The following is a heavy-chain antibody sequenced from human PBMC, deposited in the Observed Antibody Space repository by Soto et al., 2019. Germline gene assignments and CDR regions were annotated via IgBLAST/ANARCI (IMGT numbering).Heavy chain of an antibody. CDR3: ARPSNYGSYYYYYGMDV. D-gene: IGHD4-4*01. J-gene: IGHJ6*02. CDR1: GYSFAGYW. V-gene: IGHV5-10-1*01. CDR2: IDPSDSQT. Sequence: GESLKISCKGSGYSFAGYWITWVRQKPGKGLEWMGRIDPSDSQTYYSPSFRGHVTISVTKSITTVFLQWSSLRASDTAMYYCARPSNYGSYYYYYGMDVWGQGTTVTVSS.